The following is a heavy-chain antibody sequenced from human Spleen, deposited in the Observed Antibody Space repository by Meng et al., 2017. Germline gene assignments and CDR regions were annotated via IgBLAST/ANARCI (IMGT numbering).Heavy chain of an antibody. CDR2: LNNTGTD. CDR1: GGSCHDYH. Sequence: QVRRQEGGARQLEPSGTLSVTTVGYGGSCHDYHWGRTRQPPGNGLEGLGELNNTGTDNVEQSHESRATITENSNQKDHSLKLSSVTAANSAVYYWARGPTTFAHDFDYWGQGTLVTVSS. J-gene: IGHJ4*02. CDR3: ARGPTTFAHDFDY. D-gene: IGHD4-11*01. V-gene: IGHV4-34*04.